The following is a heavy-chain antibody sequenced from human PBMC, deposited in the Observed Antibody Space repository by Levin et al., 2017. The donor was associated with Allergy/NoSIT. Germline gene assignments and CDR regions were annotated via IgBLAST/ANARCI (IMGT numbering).Heavy chain of an antibody. D-gene: IGHD6-19*01. J-gene: IGHJ4*02. Sequence: SGESLKISCAASGFTFSDYYMSWIRQAPGKGLEWVSYISSSSSYTNYADSVKGRFTISRDNAKNSLYLQMNSLRAEDTAVYYCARFNLGPGIAVAGETDYWGQGTLVTVSS. CDR3: ARFNLGPGIAVAGETDY. CDR1: GFTFSDYY. CDR2: ISSSSSYT. V-gene: IGHV3-11*03.